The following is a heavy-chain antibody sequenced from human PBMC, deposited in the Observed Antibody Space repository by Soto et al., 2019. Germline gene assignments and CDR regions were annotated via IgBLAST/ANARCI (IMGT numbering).Heavy chain of an antibody. D-gene: IGHD3-3*01. CDR3: ARIPYYDFWSGPLWRPLDY. J-gene: IGHJ4*02. Sequence: ASVKVSCKASGYTFTSYDINWVRQATGQGLEWMGRMNPNSGNTGYAQKFQGRVTMTRNTSISTAYMELSSLRSEDTAVYFCARIPYYDFWSGPLWRPLDYWGQGTLVTVSS. CDR1: GYTFTSYD. V-gene: IGHV1-8*01. CDR2: MNPNSGNT.